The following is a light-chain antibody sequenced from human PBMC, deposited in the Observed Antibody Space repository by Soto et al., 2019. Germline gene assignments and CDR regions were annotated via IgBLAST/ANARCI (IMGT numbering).Light chain of an antibody. V-gene: IGLV3-9*01. CDR2: RDS. Sequence: SYELTQPLSVSVALGQTARITCGGNNIGSKNVHWYQQKPGQAPALVIYRDSNRPSGIPERFSGSNSGNTATLTISRAQAGDEADYYCQVWDSSTFVVFGGGTKVTVL. CDR3: QVWDSSTFVV. CDR1: NIGSKN. J-gene: IGLJ2*01.